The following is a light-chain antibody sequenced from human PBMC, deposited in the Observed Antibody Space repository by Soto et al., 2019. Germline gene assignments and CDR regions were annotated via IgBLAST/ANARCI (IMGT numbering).Light chain of an antibody. CDR2: DAY. J-gene: IGKJ2*01. CDR1: QSISSW. V-gene: IGKV1-5*01. CDR3: QQYNSYPYT. Sequence: DIPMTQSPSTLSASVGDRVTITCRASQSISSWLAWYQQKPGKAPKLLIYDAYSLESGVPSRFSGSGSGTEFTLTISSLQADDFATYYGQQYNSYPYTFGQGTKLEIK.